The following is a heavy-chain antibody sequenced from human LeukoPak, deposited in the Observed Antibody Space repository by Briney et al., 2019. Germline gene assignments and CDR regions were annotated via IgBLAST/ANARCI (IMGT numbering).Heavy chain of an antibody. CDR1: GGSINTYY. CDR2: TYYSGST. D-gene: IGHD3-22*01. Sequence: SETLSLTCTVSGGSINTYYWSWIRQPPGKGLEWIGYTYYSGSTNYNPSLKSRVTISIDTSKNQFSLKLSSVTAADTAVYYCARTAYDSSGNFFDYWGQGTLVTVSS. V-gene: IGHV4-59*01. CDR3: ARTAYDSSGNFFDY. J-gene: IGHJ4*02.